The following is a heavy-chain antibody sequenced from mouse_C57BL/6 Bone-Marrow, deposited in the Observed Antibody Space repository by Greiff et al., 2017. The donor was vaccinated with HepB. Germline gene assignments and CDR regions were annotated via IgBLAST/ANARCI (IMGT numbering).Heavy chain of an antibody. J-gene: IGHJ4*01. V-gene: IGHV1-39*01. Sequence: EVKLQESGPELVKPGASVKISCKASGYSFTDYNMNWVKQSNGKSLEWIGVINPNYGTTSYNQKFKGKATLTVDQSSSTAYMQLNSLTSEDSAVYYCAAIYYDYDNYAMDYWGQGTSVTVSS. CDR3: AAIYYDYDNYAMDY. CDR1: GYSFTDYN. D-gene: IGHD2-4*01. CDR2: INPNYGTT.